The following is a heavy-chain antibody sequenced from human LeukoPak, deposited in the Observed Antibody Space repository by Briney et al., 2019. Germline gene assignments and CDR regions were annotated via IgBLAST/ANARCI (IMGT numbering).Heavy chain of an antibody. D-gene: IGHD5-18*01. CDR3: AKGQGSIQLWGPVY. CDR1: GFTFSSYA. J-gene: IGHJ4*02. V-gene: IGHV3-23*01. Sequence: PGGSLRLSCAASGFTFSSYAMSWVRQAPGKGLEWVSVISGSGVTTYDADSVKGRFTISRDNSKNTLYLQMNSLRVEDTAIYYYAKGQGSIQLWGPVYWGQGTLVTVSS. CDR2: ISGSGVTT.